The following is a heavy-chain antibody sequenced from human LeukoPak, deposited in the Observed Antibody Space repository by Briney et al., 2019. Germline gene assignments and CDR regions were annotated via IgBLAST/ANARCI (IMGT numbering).Heavy chain of an antibody. D-gene: IGHD3-22*01. CDR1: GYTFTNYD. CDR2: ISAYNGNT. Sequence: GASVKVSCKASGYTFTNYDINWVRQAPGQGLEWMGWISAYNGNTNYAQKLQGRVTMTTDTSTSTAYMELRSLRSDDTAVYYCASNYYDSSGYYYLPLPDYWGQGTLVTVSS. CDR3: ASNYYDSSGYYYLPLPDY. J-gene: IGHJ4*02. V-gene: IGHV1-18*01.